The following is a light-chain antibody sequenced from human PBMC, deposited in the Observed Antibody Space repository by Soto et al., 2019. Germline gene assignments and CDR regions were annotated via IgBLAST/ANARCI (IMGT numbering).Light chain of an antibody. CDR1: SSDVGSYNL. V-gene: IGLV2-23*02. Sequence: QSVLTQPASVSGSPGQSITISCTGTSSDVGSYNLVSWYQQHPGKAPKLMIYEVSKRPSGVSNRFSGSKSGNTASLTISGLQAEDEADYYCCSYAGSRTLRVFGTGTKVTVL. J-gene: IGLJ1*01. CDR2: EVS. CDR3: CSYAGSRTLRV.